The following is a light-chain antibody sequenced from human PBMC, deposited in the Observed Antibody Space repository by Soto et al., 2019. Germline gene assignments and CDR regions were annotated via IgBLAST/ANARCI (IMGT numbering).Light chain of an antibody. CDR1: QTISSW. CDR2: KAS. CDR3: QQYNSYPWT. J-gene: IGKJ1*01. Sequence: DIQMTQSPSTLSASFGDRVTITCRASQTISSWLAWYQQKPGKAPKLLIYKASTLKSGVPSRFSGSGSGTEFTLTISSLQTDDFATYYCQQYNSYPWTFGQGTKV. V-gene: IGKV1-5*03.